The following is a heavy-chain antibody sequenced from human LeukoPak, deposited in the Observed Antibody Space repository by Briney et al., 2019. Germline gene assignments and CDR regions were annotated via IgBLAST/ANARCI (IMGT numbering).Heavy chain of an antibody. CDR1: GYSISSGYY. CDR3: ARDLKMEH. D-gene: IGHD2-8*01. J-gene: IGHJ1*01. Sequence: PSETLSLTCTVSGYSISSGYYWGWIRQPPGKGLEWIGSIYHSGSTYYNPSLKSRVTISVDTSENQFSLKLSSVTAADTAVYYCARDLKMEHWGQGTLVTVSS. CDR2: IYHSGST. V-gene: IGHV4-38-2*02.